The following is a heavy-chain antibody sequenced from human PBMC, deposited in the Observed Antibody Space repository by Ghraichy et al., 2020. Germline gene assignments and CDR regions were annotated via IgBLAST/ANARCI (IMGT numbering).Heavy chain of an antibody. CDR1: GFSLSSSGEG. CDR2: IYWDDDK. Sequence: SGPTLVKPTQTLTLTCTFSGFSLSSSGEGVGWIRQSPGKALEWLALIYWDDDKLYSTSLKSRLTITKDTSKNQVVLSMTNVDPVDTATYYCVQRGFGDYHYLYWGQGTLVTVSS. V-gene: IGHV2-5*02. CDR3: VQRGFGDYHYLY. D-gene: IGHD4-17*01. J-gene: IGHJ4*02.